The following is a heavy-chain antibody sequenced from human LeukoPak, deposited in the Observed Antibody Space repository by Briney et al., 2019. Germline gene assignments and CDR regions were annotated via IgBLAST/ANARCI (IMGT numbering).Heavy chain of an antibody. J-gene: IGHJ4*02. Sequence: SETLSLTCAVYGGSFSGYYWSWIRQPPGKGLEWIGEINHSGSTNYNPSLKSRVTISVDKSKNQFSLKLSSVTAADTAVYYCARGNTELWFGELLSVAYFDYWGQGTLVTVSS. CDR1: GGSFSGYY. CDR2: INHSGST. V-gene: IGHV4-34*01. D-gene: IGHD3-10*01. CDR3: ARGNTELWFGELLSVAYFDY.